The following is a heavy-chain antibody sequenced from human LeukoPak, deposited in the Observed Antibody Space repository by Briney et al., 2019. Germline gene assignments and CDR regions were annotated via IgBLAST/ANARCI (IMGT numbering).Heavy chain of an antibody. V-gene: IGHV3-43*01. J-gene: IGHJ4*02. CDR2: ISWDGGDT. CDR3: ARDLMGIAYRGAFYY. Sequence: PAWSLTLSCAASGFTFDDYTMHWVRQIPGKGLEWVSLISWDGGDTYYADSVKGGFTISRDNAKNSLYLQMNSLRAEDTAVYYCARDLMGIAYRGAFYYWGQGTLVTVSS. D-gene: IGHD6-13*01. CDR1: GFTFDDYT.